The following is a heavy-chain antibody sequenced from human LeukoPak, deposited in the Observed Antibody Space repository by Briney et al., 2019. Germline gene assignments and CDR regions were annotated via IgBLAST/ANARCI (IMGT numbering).Heavy chain of an antibody. V-gene: IGHV1-69*13. CDR1: GGTFSSYA. Sequence: SVKVSCKASGGTFSSYAISWVRQAPGQGLEWMGGIIPIFGTANYAQKFQGRVTITADESTSTAYMELSSLRSEDTAVYYCARAGAYYDFWSGYYTGVNWFDPWGQGTLVTVSS. CDR2: IIPIFGTA. J-gene: IGHJ5*02. CDR3: ARAGAYYDFWSGYYTGVNWFDP. D-gene: IGHD3-3*01.